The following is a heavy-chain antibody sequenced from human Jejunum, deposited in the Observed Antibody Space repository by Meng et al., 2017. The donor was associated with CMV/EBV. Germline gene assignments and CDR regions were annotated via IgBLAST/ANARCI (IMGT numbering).Heavy chain of an antibody. V-gene: IGHV3-7*01. D-gene: IGHD6-13*01. Sequence: SGVNFNSYWMSWVRQAPGKRLEWVANIKHDGREKYYVDSVKGRFTVSRDNAENSLYLQMNSLRADDTAVYFCSTASSSWFVGEDYWGQGTRVTVSS. CDR3: STASSSWFVGEDY. J-gene: IGHJ4*02. CDR2: IKHDGREK. CDR1: GVNFNSYW.